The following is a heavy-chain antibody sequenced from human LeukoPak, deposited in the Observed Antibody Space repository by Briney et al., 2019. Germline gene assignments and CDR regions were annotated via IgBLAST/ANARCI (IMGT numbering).Heavy chain of an antibody. V-gene: IGHV5-51*01. CDR1: GYSSTSYW. D-gene: IGHD6-19*01. CDR2: IYPGDSDT. CDR3: ARQKAVAGIYFDY. J-gene: IGHJ4*02. Sequence: GESLKISCKGSGYSSTSYWIGWVRQMPGKGLEWMGIIYPGDSDTRYSPSFQGQVTISADKSISTAYLQWSSLKASDTAMYYCARQKAVAGIYFDYWGQGTLVTVSS.